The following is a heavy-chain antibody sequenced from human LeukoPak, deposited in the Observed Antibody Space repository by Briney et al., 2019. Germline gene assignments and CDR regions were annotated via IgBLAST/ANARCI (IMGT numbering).Heavy chain of an antibody. D-gene: IGHD1-26*01. CDR1: GYIFTLYG. CDR3: AKTREHDLNDL. J-gene: IGHJ5*02. V-gene: IGHV1-18*01. CDR2: ISPHNGQT. Sequence: ASVKVSCKASGYIFTLYGITWVRQAPGQGLEWMGWISPHNGQTLYAHEVQDRVIMTTDASTTTAYMELRSLRSDDTAVYYCAKTREHDLNDLWGQGTLVTVSS.